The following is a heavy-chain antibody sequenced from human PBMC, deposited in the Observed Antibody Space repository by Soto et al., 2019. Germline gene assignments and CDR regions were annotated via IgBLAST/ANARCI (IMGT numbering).Heavy chain of an antibody. J-gene: IGHJ4*02. Sequence: EVQLVESGGGVVRPGGSLRLSCAASGFTFDDYGMSWVRQAPGKGLECVCDINWNGGTTGYAVSVKGRFIISRDNAKNSLSLQMNSLGAEDTALYYCATIPYDSSGYPPVDWGQGTLVTVSS. CDR3: ATIPYDSSGYPPVD. D-gene: IGHD3-22*01. V-gene: IGHV3-20*04. CDR1: GFTFDDYG. CDR2: INWNGGTT.